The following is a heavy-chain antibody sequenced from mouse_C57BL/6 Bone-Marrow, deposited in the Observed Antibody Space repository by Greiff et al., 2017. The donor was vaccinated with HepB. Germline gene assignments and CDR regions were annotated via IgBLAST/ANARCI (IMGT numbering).Heavy chain of an antibody. CDR3: VSRDYGSSYWYFDV. CDR1: GFSFNTYA. J-gene: IGHJ1*03. D-gene: IGHD1-1*01. V-gene: IGHV10-1*01. Sequence: VQLKESGGGLVQPKGSLKLSCAASGFSFNTYAMNWVRQAPGKGLEWVARIRSKSNNYATYYADSVKDRFTISRDDSESMLYLQMNNLKTEDTAMYYCVSRDYGSSYWYFDVWGTGTTVTVSS. CDR2: IRSKSNNYAT.